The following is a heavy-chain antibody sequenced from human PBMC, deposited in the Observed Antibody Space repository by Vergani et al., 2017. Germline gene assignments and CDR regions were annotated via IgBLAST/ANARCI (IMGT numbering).Heavy chain of an antibody. CDR3: AGPQGTSAYYYGGFDY. J-gene: IGHJ4*02. D-gene: IGHD3-22*01. Sequence: QVQLVESGGGVVQPGRSLRLSCAASGFTFNQYGMHWVRQAPGKGLEWVAVTWYDGNNKQYADSVKGRFTISRDNSKSTMYLQMNSLRDEDTAIYYCAGPQGTSAYYYGGFDYWGQGILVTVSS. V-gene: IGHV3-33*01. CDR2: TWYDGNNK. CDR1: GFTFNQYG.